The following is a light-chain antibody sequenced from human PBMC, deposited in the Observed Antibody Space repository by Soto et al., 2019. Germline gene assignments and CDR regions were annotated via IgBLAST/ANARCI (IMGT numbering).Light chain of an antibody. V-gene: IGKV1-5*03. Sequence: DIQMTQSPSTLSASVGDRVTITCRASQSISSWLAWFQQKPGKAPKLLIYKASNLQSGAPSRFSGSGSGTEFTLTISSLQPDDFATYYCQQHNSYPYTFGQGTKLEIK. CDR1: QSISSW. CDR3: QQHNSYPYT. J-gene: IGKJ2*01. CDR2: KAS.